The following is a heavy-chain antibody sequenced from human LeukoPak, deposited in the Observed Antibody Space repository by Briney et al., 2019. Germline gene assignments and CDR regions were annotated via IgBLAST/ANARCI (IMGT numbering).Heavy chain of an antibody. J-gene: IGHJ3*02. Sequence: SETLSLTCAVYGGSFSGYYWSWIRQPPGKGLEWIGEINHSGSTNYNPSLESRVTISVDTSKNQFSLKLSSVTAADTAVYYCARAGHTTDAFDIWGQGTMVTVSS. D-gene: IGHD1-14*01. CDR3: ARAGHTTDAFDI. V-gene: IGHV4-34*01. CDR2: INHSGST. CDR1: GGSFSGYY.